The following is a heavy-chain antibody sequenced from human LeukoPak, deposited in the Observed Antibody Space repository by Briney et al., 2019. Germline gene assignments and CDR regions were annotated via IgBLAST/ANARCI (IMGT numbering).Heavy chain of an antibody. Sequence: GGSLRLSCAASGFTFSGSALHWVRQGSGKGLEWVGRIRSTANGYATAYAASVKGRFTISRDDSKNTAYLQMDSLKTEDTAVYYCTGNYYGSGSYADFAYWGQGTLVTVSS. CDR2: IRSTANGYAT. D-gene: IGHD3-10*01. CDR3: TGNYYGSGSYADFAY. V-gene: IGHV3-73*01. J-gene: IGHJ4*02. CDR1: GFTFSGSA.